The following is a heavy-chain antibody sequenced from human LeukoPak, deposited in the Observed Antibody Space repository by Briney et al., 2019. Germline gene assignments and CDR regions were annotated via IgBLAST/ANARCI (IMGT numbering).Heavy chain of an antibody. Sequence: GGSLRLSCAASGFTFSSYAMHWVRQAPGKGLEWVAVISYDGRDKYYADSVKGRFTISRDNSKNTLYLQMNSLRAEDTAVYYCARDAVPLSRGGSNSYLFDYWGQGTLVTVSS. J-gene: IGHJ4*02. V-gene: IGHV3-30*04. CDR3: ARDAVPLSRGGSNSYLFDY. D-gene: IGHD2-15*01. CDR2: ISYDGRDK. CDR1: GFTFSSYA.